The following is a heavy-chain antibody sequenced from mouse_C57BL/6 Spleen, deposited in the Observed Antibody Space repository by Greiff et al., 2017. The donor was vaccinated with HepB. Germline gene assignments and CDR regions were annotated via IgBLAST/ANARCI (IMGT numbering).Heavy chain of an antibody. Sequence: QVQLQQPGAELVRPGPSVKLSCKASGYTFTSYWMHWVKQRPGQGLEWIGVIDPSDSYTNYNQKFKGKATLTVDTSSSTAYMQLSSLTSEDSAVYYCARKRGGPDYWGQGSSVTVSS. V-gene: IGHV1-59*01. CDR1: GYTFTSYW. J-gene: IGHJ4*01. D-gene: IGHD1-1*02. CDR2: IDPSDSYT. CDR3: ARKRGGPDY.